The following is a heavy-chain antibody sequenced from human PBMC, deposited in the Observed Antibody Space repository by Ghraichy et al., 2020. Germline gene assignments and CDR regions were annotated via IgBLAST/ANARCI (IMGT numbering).Heavy chain of an antibody. V-gene: IGHV4-34*01. CDR1: GGSFSGYY. D-gene: IGHD4-17*01. Sequence: SQTLSLTCAVYGGSFSGYYWSWIRQPPGKGLEWIGEINHSGSTNYNPSLKSRVTISVDTSKNQFSLKLSSVTAADTAVYYCARLDYGDYDGAFDIWGQGTMVTVSS. CDR2: INHSGST. J-gene: IGHJ3*02. CDR3: ARLDYGDYDGAFDI.